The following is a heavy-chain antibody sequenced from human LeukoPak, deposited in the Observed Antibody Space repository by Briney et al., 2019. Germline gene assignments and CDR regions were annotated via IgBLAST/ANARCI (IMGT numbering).Heavy chain of an antibody. CDR1: GGSINSYY. CDR3: VRDRYSSGWGS. D-gene: IGHD6-19*01. Sequence: SETLSLTCTASGGSINSYYWSWIRQPPGKGLEWIGYIYYSGSTNYNPSLKSRVTISVDTSKNQFSLNLKSVTAADTAVYYCVRDRYSSGWGSWGQGTLVTVSS. J-gene: IGHJ5*02. CDR2: IYYSGST. V-gene: IGHV4-59*01.